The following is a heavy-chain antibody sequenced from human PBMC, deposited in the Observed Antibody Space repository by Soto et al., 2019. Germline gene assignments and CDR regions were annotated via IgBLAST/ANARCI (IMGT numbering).Heavy chain of an antibody. CDR2: IKPDESEK. Sequence: EVHLVESGGGLVQPGGSLRLSCTASGFTFRDSWMTWVRQAPGKGLEWVARIKPDESEKKYADCVTGRFSISRDNAKNSMSMQMDRPRGEETSGYNSVRGVSNYDSWGQGTLVTVSS. CDR1: GFTFRDSW. V-gene: IGHV3-7*01. CDR3: VRGVSNYDS. J-gene: IGHJ5*02. D-gene: IGHD4-4*01.